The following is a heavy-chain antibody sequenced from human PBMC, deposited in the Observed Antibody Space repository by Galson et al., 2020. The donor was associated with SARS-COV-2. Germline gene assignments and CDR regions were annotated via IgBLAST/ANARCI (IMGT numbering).Heavy chain of an antibody. V-gene: IGHV3-33*01. CDR2: LWYDGSNK. CDR1: GFTFSSYG. CDR3: ARDLRFGELLYGDY. D-gene: IGHD3-10*01. Sequence: QLGESLKISCAASGFTFSSYGMHWVRQAPGKGLEWVAVLWYDGSNKYYADSVKGRFTISRDNSKNTLYLQMNSLRAEDTAVYYCARDLRFGELLYGDYWGKGTLVTVAS. J-gene: IGHJ4*02.